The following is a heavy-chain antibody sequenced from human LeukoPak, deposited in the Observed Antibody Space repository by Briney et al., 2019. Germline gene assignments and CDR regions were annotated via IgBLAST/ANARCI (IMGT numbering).Heavy chain of an antibody. CDR3: ASEPGLSRGAVYAMDV. CDR2: VLDNTDFA. Sequence: GGSLRLSCAASGFTFDEYAMHWVRRAPGRGLEWLTLVLDNTDFAYHADSVKGRFIISRDTSKNVVYLQMNSLRPEDTAVYYCASEPGLSRGAVYAMDVWGQGTTVTVSS. CDR1: GFTFDEYA. V-gene: IGHV3-30-3*01. D-gene: IGHD3-22*01. J-gene: IGHJ6*02.